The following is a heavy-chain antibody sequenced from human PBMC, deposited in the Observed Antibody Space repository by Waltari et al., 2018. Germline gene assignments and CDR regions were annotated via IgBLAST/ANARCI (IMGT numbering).Heavy chain of an antibody. CDR1: GYSISSGYY. Sequence: QVQLQESGPGLVKPSETLSLTCAVSGYSISSGYYWGWIRQPPGKGLEWIGSIYHSGSTYYNPSLKSRVTISVDTSKNQFSLKLSSVTAADTAVYYCARDLNSSGWFRFLDYWGQGTLVTVSS. CDR3: ARDLNSSGWFRFLDY. D-gene: IGHD6-19*01. V-gene: IGHV4-38-2*02. CDR2: IYHSGST. J-gene: IGHJ4*02.